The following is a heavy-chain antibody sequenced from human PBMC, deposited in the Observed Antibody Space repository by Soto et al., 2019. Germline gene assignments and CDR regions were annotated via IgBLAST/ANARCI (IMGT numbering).Heavy chain of an antibody. CDR2: IIPFFGTP. D-gene: IGHD3-3*01. V-gene: IGHV1-69*01. CDR1: GGTFSSYA. Sequence: QVHLVQSGAEARKPGSSLNVSCKASGGTFSSYAFSWVRQAPGQGLEWMGGIIPFFGTPNYAQKFQDRVTMIADGSTSTVYMELSGLTSDDTAVYYCATRVGEKQVCNYYFYYGMDVWGQGTTVTVSS. J-gene: IGHJ6*02. CDR3: ATRVGEKQVCNYYFYYGMDV.